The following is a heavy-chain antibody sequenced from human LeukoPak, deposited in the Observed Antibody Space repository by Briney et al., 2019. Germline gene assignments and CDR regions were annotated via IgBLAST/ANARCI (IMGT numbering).Heavy chain of an antibody. CDR3: ARMGSYRYLAYFDY. V-gene: IGHV4-34*01. D-gene: IGHD3-16*02. CDR1: GGSFSGYY. Sequence: SETLSLTCAVYGGSFSGYYCSWIRQPPGKGLEWIGEINHSGSTNYNPSLKSRVTISVDTSKNQFSLKLSSVTAADTAVYYCARMGSYRYLAYFDYWGQGTLVTVSS. J-gene: IGHJ4*02. CDR2: INHSGST.